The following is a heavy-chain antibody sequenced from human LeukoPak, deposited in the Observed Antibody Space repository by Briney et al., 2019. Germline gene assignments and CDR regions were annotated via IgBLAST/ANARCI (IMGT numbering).Heavy chain of an antibody. Sequence: SQTLSLTCVISGDSVSSNSAAWNWIRQSPSRGLEWLGRTYYRSKWYNDYAVSVKSRITINPDTSKNQFSLQLNSVTPEDTAVYYCARDPYYGSGRAGYYGMDVWGQGTTVTVSS. V-gene: IGHV6-1*01. CDR2: TYYRSKWYN. J-gene: IGHJ6*02. CDR3: ARDPYYGSGRAGYYGMDV. CDR1: GDSVSSNSAA. D-gene: IGHD3-10*01.